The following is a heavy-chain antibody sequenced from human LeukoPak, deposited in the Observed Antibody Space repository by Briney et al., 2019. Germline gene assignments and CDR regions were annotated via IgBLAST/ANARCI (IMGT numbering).Heavy chain of an antibody. J-gene: IGHJ6*03. CDR3: AKDTTSGWYRDYYYYMDV. CDR2: ISSSGSTI. V-gene: IGHV3-48*03. D-gene: IGHD6-19*01. Sequence: GGSLRLSCAASGFTFSSYEMNWVRQAPGKGLEWVSYISSSGSTIYYADSVKGRFTISRDNAKNSLYLQMNSLRTEDTALYYCAKDTTSGWYRDYYYYMDVWGKGTTVTVSS. CDR1: GFTFSSYE.